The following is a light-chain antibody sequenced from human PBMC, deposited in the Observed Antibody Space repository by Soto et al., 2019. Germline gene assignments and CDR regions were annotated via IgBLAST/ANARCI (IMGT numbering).Light chain of an antibody. V-gene: IGLV2-14*01. CDR2: DVS. J-gene: IGLJ2*01. Sequence: QSALTQPASVSGSPGQSITISCTGTSSDVGGYNYVSWYQQHPGKAPKLMIYDVSNRPSGVSNRFSGSKSGNTASLTISGLQADDEADYYCSSYTSSSTQLVFGGGTQLTVL. CDR3: SSYTSSSTQLV. CDR1: SSDVGGYNY.